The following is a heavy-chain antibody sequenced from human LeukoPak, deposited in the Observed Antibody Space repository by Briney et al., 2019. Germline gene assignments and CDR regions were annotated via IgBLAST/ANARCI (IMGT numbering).Heavy chain of an antibody. J-gene: IGHJ5*02. CDR3: TRVNGDYAGDWFDP. D-gene: IGHD4-17*01. CDR2: IRSKAYGGTT. V-gene: IGHV3-49*04. CDR1: GFTFGDYA. Sequence: GGSLRLSCTASGFTFGDYAMSWVRQAPGKGLEWVGFIRSKAYGGTTEYAASVKGRFTISRDDSKSIAYLQMNSLKTEDTAVYYCTRVNGDYAGDWFDPWGQGTLVTVSS.